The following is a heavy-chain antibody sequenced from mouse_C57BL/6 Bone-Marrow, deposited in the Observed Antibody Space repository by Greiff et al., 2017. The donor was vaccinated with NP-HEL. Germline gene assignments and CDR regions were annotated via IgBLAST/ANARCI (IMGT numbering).Heavy chain of an antibody. Sequence: QVQLQQPGAELVMPGASVKLSCKASGYTFTSYWMHWVKQRPGQGLEWIGEIDPSDSYTNYNQKFKGKSTLTVDKSSSTAYMQLSSLTSEDSAVYYCARSHYYDYGYFDYWGQGTTLTVSS. J-gene: IGHJ2*01. CDR1: GYTFTSYW. CDR2: IDPSDSYT. V-gene: IGHV1-69*01. CDR3: ARSHYYDYGYFDY. D-gene: IGHD2-4*01.